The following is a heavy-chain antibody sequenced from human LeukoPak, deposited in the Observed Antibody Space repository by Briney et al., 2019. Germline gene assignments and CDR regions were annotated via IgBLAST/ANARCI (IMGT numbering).Heavy chain of an antibody. CDR3: AKQLGGWFDP. Sequence: PSETLSLTCTVSGDSIRSYYWSWIRQPAGKGLEWIGRIYSSGGTNYNPSLESRVTILVDNSKNQFSLKLRSVTAADTALYYCAKQLGGWFDPWGKGTLVTVSS. CDR2: IYSSGGT. D-gene: IGHD3-16*01. J-gene: IGHJ5*02. V-gene: IGHV4-4*07. CDR1: GDSIRSYY.